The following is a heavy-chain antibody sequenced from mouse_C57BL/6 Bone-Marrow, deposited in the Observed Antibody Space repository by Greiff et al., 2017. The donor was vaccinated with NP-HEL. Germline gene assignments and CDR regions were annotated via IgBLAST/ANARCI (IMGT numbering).Heavy chain of an antibody. CDR2: IYPRSGNT. Sequence: VQLQQSGAELARPGASVKLSCKASGYTFTSYGISWVKQRTGQGLEWIGEIYPRSGNTYYNEKFKGKATLTADTSSSTAYMELRSLTSEDSAVYFCARRDYYGSGAYWGQGTLVTVSA. CDR3: ARRDYYGSGAY. D-gene: IGHD1-1*01. V-gene: IGHV1-81*01. CDR1: GYTFTSYG. J-gene: IGHJ3*01.